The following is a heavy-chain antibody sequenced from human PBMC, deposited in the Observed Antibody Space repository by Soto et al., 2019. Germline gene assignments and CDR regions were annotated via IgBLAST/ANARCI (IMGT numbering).Heavy chain of an antibody. CDR2: ISGSGTIT. Sequence: EVQLLESGGGLVQPGGSLRLSCAASGFPFSSRAMSWVRQAPGKGLEWVSAISGSGTITYYADSVKGRFTISRDTSKNTLYLQMTSLRAEDSAVYYCAEWARYCSGADCRAWGQGTLVTVSS. D-gene: IGHD2-15*01. CDR1: GFPFSSRA. CDR3: AEWARYCSGADCRA. V-gene: IGHV3-23*01. J-gene: IGHJ5*02.